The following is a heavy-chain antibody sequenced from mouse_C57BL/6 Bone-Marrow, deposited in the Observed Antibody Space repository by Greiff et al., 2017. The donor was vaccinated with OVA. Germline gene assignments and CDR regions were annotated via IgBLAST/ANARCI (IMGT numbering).Heavy chain of an antibody. Sequence: DVKLVESGGGLVKPGGSLKLSCAASGFTFSSYAMSWVRQTPEKRLEWVATISDGGSYTYYPDNVKGRFTISRDNAKNNQYLQMSHLKSEDTAMYYCARAVYYGQWGFAYWGQGTMVTVSA. V-gene: IGHV5-4*03. CDR2: ISDGGSYT. CDR3: ARAVYYGQWGFAY. CDR1: GFTFSSYA. D-gene: IGHD1-1*01. J-gene: IGHJ3*01.